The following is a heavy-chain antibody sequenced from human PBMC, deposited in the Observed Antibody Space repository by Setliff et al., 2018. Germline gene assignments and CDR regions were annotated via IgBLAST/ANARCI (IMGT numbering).Heavy chain of an antibody. CDR3: TTGYISGYYIGH. Sequence: GGSLRLSCAAPELIFGHTWMNWVRQAPGKGLEWVGRIKGQTDGGTTDYAAPVKGRFSISRDDSKNTVYLRMNSLKTEDTAVYYCTTGYISGYYIGHWGLGTLVTVSS. V-gene: IGHV3-15*01. J-gene: IGHJ4*02. CDR1: ELIFGHTW. D-gene: IGHD6-19*01. CDR2: IKGQTDGGTT.